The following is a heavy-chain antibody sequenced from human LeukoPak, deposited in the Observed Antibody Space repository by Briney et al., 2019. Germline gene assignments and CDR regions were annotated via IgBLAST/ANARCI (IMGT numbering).Heavy chain of an antibody. CDR3: ARDDPTVTTGPPVGS. J-gene: IGHJ4*02. CDR2: INWNGGST. Sequence: GGSLRLSCAASGFTFDDYGMSWVRQAPGKGLEWVSGINWNGGSTGCADSVKGRFTISRDNAKNTLYLQMNSLRVEDTAVYYCARDDPTVTTGPPVGSWGQGTLVTVSS. V-gene: IGHV3-20*04. D-gene: IGHD4-17*01. CDR1: GFTFDDYG.